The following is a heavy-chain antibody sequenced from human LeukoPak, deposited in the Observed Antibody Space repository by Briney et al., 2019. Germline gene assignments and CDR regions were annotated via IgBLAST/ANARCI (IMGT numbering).Heavy chain of an antibody. CDR3: ARVPRPKYAGGQWDGDY. Sequence: GASVKVSCKTSGYTFTVHYMHWVRQAPGQGLEWMGWINPSSGDTNYAQKFQGRVTMTRDTSISTAYMDLSRLISDDTAVYYCARVPRPKYAGGQWDGDYWGQGTLVTVSS. CDR2: INPSSGDT. D-gene: IGHD1-26*01. CDR1: GYTFTVHY. J-gene: IGHJ4*02. V-gene: IGHV1-2*02.